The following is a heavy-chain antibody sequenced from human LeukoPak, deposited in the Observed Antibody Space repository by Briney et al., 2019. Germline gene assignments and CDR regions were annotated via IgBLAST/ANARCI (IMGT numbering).Heavy chain of an antibody. J-gene: IGHJ4*02. CDR3: AKDAIGQYRPYYFDC. CDR1: GFTFSSFA. V-gene: IGHV3-23*01. D-gene: IGHD3-16*02. CDR2: IGGSGEST. Sequence: GGSLRLSFAAPGFTFSSFAMSWGRRAPGKGLEWVSSIGGSGESTYYADYVKGRFTVSRDNSKNTVNLQLNSLRAEDTAVYYCAKDAIGQYRPYYFDCWGQGTLVTVSS.